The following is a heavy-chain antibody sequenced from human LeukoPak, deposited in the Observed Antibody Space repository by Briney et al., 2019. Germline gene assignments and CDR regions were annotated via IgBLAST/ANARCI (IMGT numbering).Heavy chain of an antibody. CDR2: IYTSGST. Sequence: SQTLSLTCTVSGGSIRSGSYYWSWIRQPAGKGLEWIGRIYTSGSTDYNPSLKSRVTISVDTSNNQFSLKLSSVTAADTAVYYCARAPGLRYFDEEDYFDYWGQGTLVTVSS. CDR1: GGSIRSGSYY. V-gene: IGHV4-61*02. J-gene: IGHJ4*02. CDR3: ARAPGLRYFDEEDYFDY. D-gene: IGHD3-9*01.